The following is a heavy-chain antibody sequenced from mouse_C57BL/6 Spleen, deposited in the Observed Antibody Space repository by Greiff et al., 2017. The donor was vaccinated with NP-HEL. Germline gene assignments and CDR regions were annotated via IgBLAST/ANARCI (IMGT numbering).Heavy chain of an antibody. CDR1: GYTFTNYW. CDR3: ARWGYGNYSYFDY. D-gene: IGHD2-1*01. J-gene: IGHJ2*01. CDR2: IYPGGGYT. V-gene: IGHV1-63*01. Sequence: QVQLQQSGAELVRPGTSVKMSCKASGYTFTNYWIGWAKQRPGHGLEWIGDIYPGGGYTNYNEKFKGKATLTADKSSSTAYMQFSSLTSEDSAIYYCARWGYGNYSYFDYWGQGTTLTVSS.